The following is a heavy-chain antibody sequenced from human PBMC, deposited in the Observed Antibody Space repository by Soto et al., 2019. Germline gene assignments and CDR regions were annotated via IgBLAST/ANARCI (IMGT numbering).Heavy chain of an antibody. Sequence: GGSLRLSCSASGFKFSSYVMNWVRQAPGKGLEYVSGITSNGGSTFYADSVKGRFIISRDNSQNTVYLQMSSLTTADTAVYYCLVASAAYWGQGTQVTVSS. D-gene: IGHD6-13*01. CDR2: ITSNGGST. V-gene: IGHV3-64D*06. CDR1: GFKFSSYV. J-gene: IGHJ4*02. CDR3: LVASAAY.